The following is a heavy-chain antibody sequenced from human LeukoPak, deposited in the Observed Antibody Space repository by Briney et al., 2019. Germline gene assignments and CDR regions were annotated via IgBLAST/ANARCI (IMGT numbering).Heavy chain of an antibody. D-gene: IGHD3-10*01. CDR3: ARAYSGITMVRGVTDY. CDR2: IYHSGST. CDR1: GYSISSGYY. Sequence: SETLSLTCTVSGYSISSGYYWGWIRQPPGKGLEWIGSIYHSGSTYYNPSLKSRVTISVDTSKNQFSLKLSSVTAADTAVYYCARAYSGITMVRGVTDYWGQGTLVTVSS. V-gene: IGHV4-38-2*02. J-gene: IGHJ4*02.